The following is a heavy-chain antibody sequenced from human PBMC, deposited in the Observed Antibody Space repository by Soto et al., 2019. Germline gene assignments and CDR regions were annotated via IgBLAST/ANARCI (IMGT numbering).Heavy chain of an antibody. J-gene: IGHJ6*02. Sequence: GSLRLSCAASGFTFSSYAMSWVRQAPGKGLEWVSSISSSSSYIYYADSVKGRFTISRDNAKNSLYLQMNSLRAEDTAVYYCARDRLPKNYDFWRRDGMDVWGQGTTVTVSS. V-gene: IGHV3-21*01. D-gene: IGHD3-3*01. CDR1: GFTFSSYA. CDR2: ISSSSSYI. CDR3: ARDRLPKNYDFWRRDGMDV.